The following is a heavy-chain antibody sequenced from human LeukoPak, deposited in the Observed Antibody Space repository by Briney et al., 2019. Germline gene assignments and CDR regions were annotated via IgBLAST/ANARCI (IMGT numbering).Heavy chain of an antibody. D-gene: IGHD6-13*01. CDR1: GGSISSYY. CDR2: IYTSGST. V-gene: IGHV4-4*09. J-gene: IGHJ4*02. CDR3: AITSQQQLTNPSDRYFDY. Sequence: SETLSLTCTVSGGSISSYYWSWIRQPPGKGLEWIGYIYTSGSTNYNPSLKSRVTISVDMSKNQFSLKLSSVTAADTAVYYCAITSQQQLTNPSDRYFDYWGQGTLVTVSS.